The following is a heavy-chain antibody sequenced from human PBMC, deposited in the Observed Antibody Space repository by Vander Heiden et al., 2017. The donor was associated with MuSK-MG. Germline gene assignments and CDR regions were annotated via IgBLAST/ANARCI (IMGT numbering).Heavy chain of an antibody. D-gene: IGHD6-13*01. CDR2: IYYSGST. CDR1: GGSISSYY. CDR3: ARGPTGQQLEYYFDY. Sequence: QVQLQESGPGLVKPSETLSLTCTVSGGSISSYYWSWIRQPPGKGLEWIGYIYYSGSTNYNPSLKSRVTISVDTSKNQFSLKLSSVTAADTAVYYCARGPTGQQLEYYFDYWGQGTLVTVSS. J-gene: IGHJ4*02. V-gene: IGHV4-59*01.